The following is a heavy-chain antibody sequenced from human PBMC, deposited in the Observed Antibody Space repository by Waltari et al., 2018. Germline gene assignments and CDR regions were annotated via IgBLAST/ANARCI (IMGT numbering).Heavy chain of an antibody. J-gene: IGHJ4*02. Sequence: QVQLVQSGAEVKKPGASVTVSCETSGFTFTGYYIHWVRQAPGQGLEWMGRINPIFGTANYAQKFQGRVTITADKSTSTAYMELSSLRSEDTAVYYCARDRYYGSGSYYVHDYWGQGTLVTVSS. CDR3: ARDRYYGSGSYYVHDY. D-gene: IGHD3-10*01. V-gene: IGHV1-69*06. CDR2: INPIFGTA. CDR1: GFTFTGYY.